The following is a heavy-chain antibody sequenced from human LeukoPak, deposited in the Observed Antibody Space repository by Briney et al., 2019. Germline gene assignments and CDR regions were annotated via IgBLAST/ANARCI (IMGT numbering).Heavy chain of an antibody. Sequence: GGSLRLSCAASGFAVSNYYMIWVRQAPGKGLEWVSVIYSGGTTYYADSVKGRFTVSRDNSKNTLYLQMNSLRAEDTAAYYCARADYGYDYWGQGTLVTVSS. J-gene: IGHJ4*02. D-gene: IGHD5-18*01. CDR2: IYSGGTT. V-gene: IGHV3-53*01. CDR1: GFAVSNYY. CDR3: ARADYGYDY.